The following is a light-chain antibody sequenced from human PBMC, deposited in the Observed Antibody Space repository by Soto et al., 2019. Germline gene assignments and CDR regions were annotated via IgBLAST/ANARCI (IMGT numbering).Light chain of an antibody. CDR3: QQYTSYSRA. CDR1: QSISHF. Sequence: DIPMTQSPSTLSASVGDRVTITCRASQSISHFFAWYQQKPGKVPKLLIYDASNLGSGVPSRFSGSGSGTDFTLTISGLQPDDFTTYYCQQYTSYSRAFGQGTKVDLK. V-gene: IGKV1-5*01. J-gene: IGKJ1*01. CDR2: DAS.